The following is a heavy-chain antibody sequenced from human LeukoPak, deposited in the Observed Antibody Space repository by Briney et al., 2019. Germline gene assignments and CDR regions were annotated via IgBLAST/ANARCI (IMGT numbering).Heavy chain of an antibody. CDR3: ARDFSYGSGRG. D-gene: IGHD3-10*01. J-gene: IGHJ4*02. V-gene: IGHV1-69*13. Sequence: ASVKVSCKASGGTFSSYAINWVRQAPGQGLEWMGGIIPIFGTANYAQKFQGRVTITADESTSTAYMELSSLRSEDTAVYYCARDFSYGSGRGWGQGTLVTVSS. CDR1: GGTFSSYA. CDR2: IIPIFGTA.